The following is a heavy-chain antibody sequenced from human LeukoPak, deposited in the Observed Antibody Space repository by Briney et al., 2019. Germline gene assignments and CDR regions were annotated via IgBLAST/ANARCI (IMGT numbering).Heavy chain of an antibody. CDR2: INPSGNT. V-gene: IGHV4-34*01. J-gene: IGHJ4*02. D-gene: IGHD6-19*01. Sequence: SETLSLTCTVSGGSVSNADYYWSWIRQSPENGLEWIGEINPSGNTNCNPSLKSRITISIDTSKNQFSLKLSSLTAADTAVYFCARTRRTSGWHLDYWGQGTLVTISS. CDR3: ARTRRTSGWHLDY. CDR1: GGSVSNADYY.